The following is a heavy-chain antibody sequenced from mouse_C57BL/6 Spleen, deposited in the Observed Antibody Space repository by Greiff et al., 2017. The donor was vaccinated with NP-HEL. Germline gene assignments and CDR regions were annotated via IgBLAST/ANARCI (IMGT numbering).Heavy chain of an antibody. J-gene: IGHJ3*01. CDR3: AKLGLY. CDR2: ISDGGSYT. D-gene: IGHD4-1*01. CDR1: GFTFSSYA. Sequence: EVKLMESGGGLVKPGGSLKLSCAASGFTFSSYAMSWVRQTPEKRLEWVATISDGGSYTYYPDNVKGRFTISRDNAKNNLYLQMSHLKSEDTAMYYCAKLGLYWGQGTLVTVSA. V-gene: IGHV5-4*03.